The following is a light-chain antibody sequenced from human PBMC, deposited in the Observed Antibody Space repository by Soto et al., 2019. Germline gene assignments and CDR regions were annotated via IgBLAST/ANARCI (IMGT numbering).Light chain of an antibody. CDR2: GAS. CDR3: QQYGGSPRT. Sequence: EIVLTQSPGTLSLSPGERATLSCRASQSVSSSYLAWYRQKPGQAPRLLVYGASGRATGIPDRFSGSGSGTDFTLTISRLEPEDFAVYYCQQYGGSPRTFGQGTRVEIK. V-gene: IGKV3-20*01. J-gene: IGKJ1*01. CDR1: QSVSSSY.